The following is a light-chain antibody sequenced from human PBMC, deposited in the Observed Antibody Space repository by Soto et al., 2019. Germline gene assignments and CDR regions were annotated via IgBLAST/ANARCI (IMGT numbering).Light chain of an antibody. J-gene: IGKJ1*01. CDR3: QQSYNIPPT. Sequence: DIHLTQSPSSLSASVGDRVTITCRASQSITRYLHWYQQKPGKAPKLLIYAASDLQSGVPSRFSGSGYGTDLALTITSLQPEDFATYYCQQSYNIPPTFGQGTKVDI. CDR1: QSITRY. CDR2: AAS. V-gene: IGKV1-39*01.